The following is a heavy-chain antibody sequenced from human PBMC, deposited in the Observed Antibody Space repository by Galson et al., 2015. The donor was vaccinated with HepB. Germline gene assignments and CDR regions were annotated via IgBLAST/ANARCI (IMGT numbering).Heavy chain of an antibody. CDR2: ISGSGGST. Sequence: LRLSCAASGFTFSSYAMSWVRQAPGKGLEWVSAISGSGGSTYYADSVKGRFTISRDNSKNTLYLQMNSLRAEDTAVYYCTDGYIPGDFDYWGQGTLVTVSS. CDR1: GFTFSSYA. J-gene: IGHJ4*02. CDR3: TDGYIPGDFDY. V-gene: IGHV3-23*01. D-gene: IGHD5-24*01.